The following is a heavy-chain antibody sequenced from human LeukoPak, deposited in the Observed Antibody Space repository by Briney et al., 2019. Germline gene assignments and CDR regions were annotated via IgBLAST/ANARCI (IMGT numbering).Heavy chain of an antibody. CDR3: ASRYSSSWYGGFYMDV. V-gene: IGHV3-21*04. J-gene: IGHJ6*03. Sequence: GGSLRLSCADSGSAFSSYTMVWVRQAPGKGLEWVSSITRSSTYIHYADSVKGRFTISRDNSKNTLYLQMNSLRAEDTAVYYCASRYSSSWYGGFYMDVWGKGTTVTISS. CDR1: GSAFSSYT. D-gene: IGHD6-13*01. CDR2: ITRSSTYI.